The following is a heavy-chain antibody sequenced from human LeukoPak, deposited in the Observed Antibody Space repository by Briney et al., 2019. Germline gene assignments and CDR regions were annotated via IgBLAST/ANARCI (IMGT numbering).Heavy chain of an antibody. CDR3: ARAAGAAGGQYFDY. D-gene: IGHD6-13*01. Sequence: SETLSLTCTVSGGSISGYNWSWIRQPAGQGLEWIGRVYSNGDTRYNLSLKSRVTMSVDTSKNQLSLNLGPVTAADTAVYYCARAAGAAGGQYFDYWGQGTLVTVSS. CDR1: GGSISGYN. J-gene: IGHJ4*02. V-gene: IGHV4-4*07. CDR2: VYSNGDT.